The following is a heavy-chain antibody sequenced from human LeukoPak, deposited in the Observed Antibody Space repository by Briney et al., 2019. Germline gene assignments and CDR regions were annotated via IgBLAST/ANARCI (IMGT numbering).Heavy chain of an antibody. V-gene: IGHV4-30-4*08. CDR3: ARETSDYGIDY. D-gene: IGHD4-17*01. Sequence: SETLSLTCTVSGGSISSGDYYWSWIRQPPGKGLEWIGYIYYSGSTYYNPSLKSRVTISVDTSKNQFSLKLSSVTAADTAVYYCARETSDYGIDYWGQGTLVTVSS. CDR1: GGSISSGDYY. CDR2: IYYSGST. J-gene: IGHJ4*02.